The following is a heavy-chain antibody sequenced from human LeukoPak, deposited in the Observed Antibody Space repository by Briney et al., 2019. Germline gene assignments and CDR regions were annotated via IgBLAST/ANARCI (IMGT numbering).Heavy chain of an antibody. Sequence: ASVKVSCKASGYTFTGYYMHWVRQAPGQGLEWMGRINPNSGGTNYAQKFQGRVTMTRDTSISTAYMELSRLRSDDTAVYYCAREVTDIVVVPAAIDYGMDVWGQGTTVTVSS. D-gene: IGHD2-2*01. J-gene: IGHJ6*02. V-gene: IGHV1-2*06. CDR3: AREVTDIVVVPAAIDYGMDV. CDR1: GYTFTGYY. CDR2: INPNSGGT.